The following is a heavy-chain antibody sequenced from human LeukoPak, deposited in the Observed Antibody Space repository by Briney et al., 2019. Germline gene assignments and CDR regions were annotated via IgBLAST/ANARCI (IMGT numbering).Heavy chain of an antibody. CDR3: ARAYCGGDCYYADAFDI. CDR2: IYYSGST. Sequence: SSETLSLTCTVSGGSISSYYWSWIRQPPGKGLEWIGYIYYSGSTNYNPSLKSRVTISVDTSKNQFSLKLSSVTAADTAVYYCARAYCGGDCYYADAFDIWGQGTMSPSLQ. V-gene: IGHV4-59*01. J-gene: IGHJ3*02. D-gene: IGHD2-21*02. CDR1: GGSISSYY.